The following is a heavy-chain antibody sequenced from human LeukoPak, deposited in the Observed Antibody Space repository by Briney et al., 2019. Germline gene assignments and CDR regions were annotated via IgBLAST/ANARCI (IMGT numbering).Heavy chain of an antibody. D-gene: IGHD2/OR15-2a*01. Sequence: GGSLRLSCSASGFNFGSHSMHWLRQAPGKGPEFVSAIHHDASGSFYADSVKGRFIISRVNSKSILYLEMSGLKAEDTAVYYCVKDPFLYYDVDVWGQGTTVSVSS. V-gene: IGHV3-64D*09. J-gene: IGHJ6*02. CDR2: IHHDASGS. CDR1: GFNFGSHS. CDR3: VKDPFLYYDVDV.